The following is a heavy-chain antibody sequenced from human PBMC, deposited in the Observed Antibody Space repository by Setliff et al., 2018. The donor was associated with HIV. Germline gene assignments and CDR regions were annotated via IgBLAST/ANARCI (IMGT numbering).Heavy chain of an antibody. CDR2: VYYRGGT. CDR3: ARQGLTMNRGVPAPILYYFDY. CDR1: GGSFSDYC. Sequence: SETLSLTCAVYGGSFSDYCWGWIRQPPGKGLEWIGSVYYRGGTYYNPSLESRVAFSADTSKNQFSLNLNSVTATDTAVYYCARQGLTMNRGVPAPILYYFDYWGPGILVTVSS. D-gene: IGHD3-10*01. J-gene: IGHJ4*02. V-gene: IGHV4-39*01.